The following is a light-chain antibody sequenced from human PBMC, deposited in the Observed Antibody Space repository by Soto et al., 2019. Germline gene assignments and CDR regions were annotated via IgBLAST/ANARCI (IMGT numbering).Light chain of an antibody. V-gene: IGKV3-20*01. Sequence: EIVLTQSPDTLSLSPGERATLSCRASQSVSTSHLAWYQQKPGQAPRLLILHGSTRAPGIPDRFSASASGTDFTLTIARLEPEDFAIYYCHHYYISPWTFGQGTKVEVK. CDR3: HHYYISPWT. J-gene: IGKJ1*01. CDR1: QSVSTSH. CDR2: HGS.